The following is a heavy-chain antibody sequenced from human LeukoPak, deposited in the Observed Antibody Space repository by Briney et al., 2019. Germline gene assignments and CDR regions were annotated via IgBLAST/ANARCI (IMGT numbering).Heavy chain of an antibody. CDR1: GFTFSDYY. CDR2: ISSSGTK. D-gene: IGHD7-27*01. CDR3: ARDPPTGEGAFDI. J-gene: IGHJ3*02. V-gene: IGHV3-11*04. Sequence: KPGGSLRLSCAASGFTFSDYYMSWIRQAPGKGLEWVSYISSSGTKYYADSVKGRSTISRDNAKNSLYLQMNSLRAEDTAVYYCARDPPTGEGAFDIWGQGTMVTVSS.